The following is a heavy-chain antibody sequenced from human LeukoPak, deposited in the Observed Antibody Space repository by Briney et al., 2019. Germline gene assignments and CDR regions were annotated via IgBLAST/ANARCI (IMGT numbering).Heavy chain of an antibody. CDR1: GGSISSYY. Sequence: SEALSLTCTVSGGSISSYYWSWIRQPAGTALEWIGRIYTSGTITYNPSLKSRVTMSVDTSKNQFSLKLSSVTAADTAVYYCARGVITMVRGAINWFDPWGQGTLVTVS. CDR2: IYTSGTI. CDR3: ARGVITMVRGAINWFDP. J-gene: IGHJ5*02. V-gene: IGHV4-4*07. D-gene: IGHD3-10*01.